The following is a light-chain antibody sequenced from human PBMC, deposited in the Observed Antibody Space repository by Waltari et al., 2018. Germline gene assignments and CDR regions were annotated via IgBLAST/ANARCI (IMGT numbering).Light chain of an antibody. CDR2: DVS. J-gene: IGLJ1*01. Sequence: QSALTQPASVAGSLGHSITVSCTGTSRDVGGYTYVSWYQQHPGTAPKLIIYDVSNRPSGVSDRFSGSKSGTTASLTISGLQAEDEADYYCSSYATTSPYVFGSGTKVTVL. V-gene: IGLV2-14*03. CDR1: SRDVGGYTY. CDR3: SSYATTSPYV.